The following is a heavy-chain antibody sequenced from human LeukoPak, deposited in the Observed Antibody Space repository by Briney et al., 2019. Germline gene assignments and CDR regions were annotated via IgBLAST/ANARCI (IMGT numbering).Heavy chain of an antibody. J-gene: IGHJ6*03. CDR2: IYHSGST. CDR1: GHSISSDYY. CDR3: TRGPGYARYMDV. D-gene: IGHD1-1*01. V-gene: IGHV4-38-2*02. Sequence: KPSETLSLPCTVSGHSISSDYYWAWVRQPPGKGLEWIGSIYHSGSTYYGPALKSRVTISVDTSKNQFSLKLSSVTAADTAVYYCTRGPGYARYMDVWGRGTTVTVSS.